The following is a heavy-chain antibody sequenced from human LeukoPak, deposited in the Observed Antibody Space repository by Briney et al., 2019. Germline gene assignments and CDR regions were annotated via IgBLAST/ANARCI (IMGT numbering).Heavy chain of an antibody. CDR3: ARQGVVPNRFGAFDI. V-gene: IGHV5-51*01. CDR2: IYPDDSDT. J-gene: IGHJ3*02. CDR1: GYIFSNSW. Sequence: GESLKISCQASGYIFSNSWIAWVRQMPGKGLECMGIIYPDDSDTRFNPSFQGQVTISADKSISTAYLQWSSLKASDTAMYYCARQGVVPNRFGAFDIWGQGTMVTVSS. D-gene: IGHD1-14*01.